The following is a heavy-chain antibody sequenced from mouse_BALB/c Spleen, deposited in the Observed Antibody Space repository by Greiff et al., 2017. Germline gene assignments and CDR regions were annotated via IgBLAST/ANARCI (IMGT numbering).Heavy chain of an antibody. J-gene: IGHJ1*01. CDR2: IRLKSDNYAT. D-gene: IGHD1-1*01. CDR1: GFTFSSYW. V-gene: IGHV6-6*02. Sequence: EVHLVESGGGLVQPGGSMKLSCVASGFTFSSYWMSWVRQSPEKGLEWVAEIRLKSDNYATHYAESVKGKFTISRDDSKSRLYLQMNSLRAEDTGIYYCTITTVVESYWYFDVWGAGTTVTVSS. CDR3: TITTVVESYWYFDV.